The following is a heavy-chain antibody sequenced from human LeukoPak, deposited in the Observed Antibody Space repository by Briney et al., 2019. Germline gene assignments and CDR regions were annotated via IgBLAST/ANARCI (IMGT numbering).Heavy chain of an antibody. D-gene: IGHD1-1*01. J-gene: IGHJ6*02. Sequence: ASVKVSCKASGYTLTSYGISWVRQAPGQGLEWMGWISAYNGNTNYAQKLQGRVTMTTDTSTSTAYMELRSLRSDDTAVYYCARDQGLFRDWTPFYYYYGMDVWGQGTTVTVSS. CDR1: GYTLTSYG. V-gene: IGHV1-18*01. CDR3: ARDQGLFRDWTPFYYYYGMDV. CDR2: ISAYNGNT.